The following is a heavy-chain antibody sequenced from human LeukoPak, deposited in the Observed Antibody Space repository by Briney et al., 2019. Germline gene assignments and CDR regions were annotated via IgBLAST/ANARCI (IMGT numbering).Heavy chain of an antibody. CDR1: GFTFSSYG. V-gene: IGHV3-30*18. CDR2: ISYDGSNK. D-gene: IGHD1-26*01. Sequence: GGSLRLSCAASGFTFSSYGMHWVRQAPGKGLEWVAVISYDGSNKYYADAVKGRFTISRDNSKNTLYLQMNSLRAEDTAVYYCANGKWCDPWGQGTLVTVSS. CDR3: ANGKWCDP. J-gene: IGHJ5*02.